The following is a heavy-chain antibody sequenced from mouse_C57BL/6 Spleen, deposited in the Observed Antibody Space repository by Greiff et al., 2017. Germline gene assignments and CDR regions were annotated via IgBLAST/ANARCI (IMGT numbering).Heavy chain of an antibody. V-gene: IGHV5-17*01. Sequence: EVNVVESGGGLVKPGGSLKLSCAASGFAFSDYGMHWVRQAPEKGLEWVAYISSGSGTIDYADTVKGRFTISRDNAKNTLSMQMTSLRSEDTAMYYCAKDNDYCSSYSYYAMDYWGQGTSVTVSS. D-gene: IGHD1-1*01. CDR2: ISSGSGTI. CDR1: GFAFSDYG. CDR3: AKDNDYCSSYSYYAMDY. J-gene: IGHJ4*01.